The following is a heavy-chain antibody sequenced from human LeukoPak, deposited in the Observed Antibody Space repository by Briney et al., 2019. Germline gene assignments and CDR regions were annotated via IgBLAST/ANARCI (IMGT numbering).Heavy chain of an antibody. CDR1: GFTFSGYD. V-gene: IGHV3-13*04. D-gene: IGHD3-10*01. CDR3: ERETGDVLLRVFDI. CDR2: IGTVGDT. J-gene: IGHJ3*02. Sequence: PGGPLRLSCAASGFTFSGYDFHWVRQATGRGLEWVSAIGTVGDTQYLDDVQGRVTISRENAKNSLYLQMNNLSAGDTAVYYCERETGDVLLRVFDIWGQGTMVTVYS.